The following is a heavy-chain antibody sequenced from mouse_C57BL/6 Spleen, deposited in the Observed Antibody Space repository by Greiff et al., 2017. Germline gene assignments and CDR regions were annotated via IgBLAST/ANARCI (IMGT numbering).Heavy chain of an antibody. CDR3: ASTLYDYYYFDY. CDR2: IYPGDGDT. Sequence: VKLMESGPELVKPGASVKISCKASGYAFSSSWMNWVKQRPGKGLEWIGRIYPGDGDTNYNGKFKGKATLTADKSSSTAYMQLSSLTSEDSAVYFCASTLYDYYYFDYWGQGTTLTVSS. CDR1: GYAFSSSW. D-gene: IGHD2-4*01. J-gene: IGHJ2*01. V-gene: IGHV1-82*01.